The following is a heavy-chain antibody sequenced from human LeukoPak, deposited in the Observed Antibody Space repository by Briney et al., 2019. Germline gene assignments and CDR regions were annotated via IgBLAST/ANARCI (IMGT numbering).Heavy chain of an antibody. V-gene: IGHV1-2*04. J-gene: IGHJ4*02. CDR3: ARSYSSSSFSDY. Sequence: GASVKVSCKASGYTFTGYYMHWVRQAPGQGLEWMGWINPNSGGTNYAQKFQGWVTMTRDTSISTAYTELSRLRSDDTAVYYCARSYSSSSFSDYWGQGTLVTVSS. CDR2: INPNSGGT. D-gene: IGHD6-6*01. CDR1: GYTFTGYY.